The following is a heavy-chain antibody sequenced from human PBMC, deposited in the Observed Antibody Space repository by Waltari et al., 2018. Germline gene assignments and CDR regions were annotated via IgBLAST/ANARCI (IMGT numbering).Heavy chain of an antibody. CDR3: ARHLYSIDYLELAK. V-gene: IGHV3-23*01. Sequence: EEHLLVSGGGLAQPGGSLRLSCAASGFNFISYAMSWVRQAPGKGLEWVSGISDSGVITKYADSVKGRFTVSRDNSKNTVFLHLNSLRAEDTAIYYCARHLYSIDYLELAKWGQGTLVTVSS. J-gene: IGHJ4*02. D-gene: IGHD3-22*01. CDR2: ISDSGVIT. CDR1: GFNFISYA.